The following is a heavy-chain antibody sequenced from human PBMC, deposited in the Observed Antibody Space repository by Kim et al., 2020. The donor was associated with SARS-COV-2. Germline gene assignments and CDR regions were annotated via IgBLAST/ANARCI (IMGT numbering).Heavy chain of an antibody. CDR2: MNPNSGNT. CDR1: GYTFTSYD. Sequence: ASVKVSCKASGYTFTSYDINWVRQATGQGLEWMGWMNPNSGNTGYAQKFQGRVTMTRNTSISTAYMELSSLRSEDTAVYYCARGPLSSRLNDYWGQGTLVTVSS. CDR3: ARGPLSSRLNDY. J-gene: IGHJ4*02. V-gene: IGHV1-8*01.